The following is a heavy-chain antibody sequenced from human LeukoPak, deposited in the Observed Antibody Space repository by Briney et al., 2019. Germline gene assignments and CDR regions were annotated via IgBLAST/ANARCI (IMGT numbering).Heavy chain of an antibody. Sequence: GGSLKLSCAASGFTFSAYYMSWVRQAPGKGLEWVSYISSSGSTIYYADSVKGRFTISRDNSKNTLYLQMNSLRAEDTGVYYCARVVRFLEWLPRFGSYFDYWGQGTLVTVSS. CDR1: GFTFSAYY. CDR3: ARVVRFLEWLPRFGSYFDY. V-gene: IGHV3-11*01. CDR2: ISSSGSTI. J-gene: IGHJ4*02. D-gene: IGHD3-3*01.